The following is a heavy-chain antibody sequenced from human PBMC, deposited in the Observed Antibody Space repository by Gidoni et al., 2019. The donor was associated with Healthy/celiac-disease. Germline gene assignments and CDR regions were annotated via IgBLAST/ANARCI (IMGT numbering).Heavy chain of an antibody. CDR1: GFTVSSNY. Sequence: EVQLVESGGGLIQPGGSLRLSCAASGFTVSSNYMGRFRQAPGKGLEWVSVIYSGGRTYYADSVKGRFTSSRDNSKNTLYLQMNSLRAEDTAVYYCARVRSGWYYFDLWGRGTLVTVSS. V-gene: IGHV3-53*01. D-gene: IGHD6-19*01. CDR2: IYSGGRT. J-gene: IGHJ2*01. CDR3: ARVRSGWYYFDL.